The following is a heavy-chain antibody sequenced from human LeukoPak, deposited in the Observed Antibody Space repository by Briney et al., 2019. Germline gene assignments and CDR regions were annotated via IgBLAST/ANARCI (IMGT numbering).Heavy chain of an antibody. J-gene: IGHJ3*01. CDR1: GGSISSNY. D-gene: IGHD4-23*01. Sequence: SETLSLTSTVSGGSISSNYWSWFRQPPGKGLEWIGYIYYSGDTHYNPSLRSRVTISVDSSKTQFSLNLNSVTAADTAVYYCARDTRWNAFNVWGQGTMVTVSS. CDR2: IYYSGDT. CDR3: ARDTRWNAFNV. V-gene: IGHV4-59*01.